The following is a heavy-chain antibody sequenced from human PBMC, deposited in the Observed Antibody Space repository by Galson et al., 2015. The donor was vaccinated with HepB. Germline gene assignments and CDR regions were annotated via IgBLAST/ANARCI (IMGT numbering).Heavy chain of an antibody. V-gene: IGHV4-59*01. D-gene: IGHD3-3*01. Sequence: SETLSLTCTVSGGSISSYYWSWIRQPPGKGLEWIGYIYYSGSTNYNPSLKSRVTISVDTSKNQFSLKLSSVTAADTAVYYCARDVPITIFGVVMSVGAFDIWGQGTMVTVSS. CDR1: GGSISSYY. CDR2: IYYSGST. J-gene: IGHJ3*02. CDR3: ARDVPITIFGVVMSVGAFDI.